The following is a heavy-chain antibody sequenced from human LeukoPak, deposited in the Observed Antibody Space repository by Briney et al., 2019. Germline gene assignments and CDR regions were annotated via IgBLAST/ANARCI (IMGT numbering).Heavy chain of an antibody. D-gene: IGHD4-11*01. J-gene: IGHJ4*02. CDR3: ARTVGRTASLSY. Sequence: SETLSLTCAVYGGSFSDYYWTWVRQPPGKGLEWIGEINHRGVTIYYPSLKSRVTISIDTYRNQFSPTMHSLTAADTAVYYCARTVGRTASLSYWGQGTLVTVSS. V-gene: IGHV4-34*01. CDR2: INHRGVT. CDR1: GGSFSDYY.